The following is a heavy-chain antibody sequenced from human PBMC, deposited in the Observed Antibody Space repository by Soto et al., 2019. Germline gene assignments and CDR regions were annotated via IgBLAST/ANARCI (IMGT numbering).Heavy chain of an antibody. J-gene: IGHJ6*02. CDR1: GFIFSNYD. Sequence: EVQLVESGGGLVQPGGSLRLSCTVSGFIFSNYDMHWVRQVTGRGLEWVSAIGTAGDTYYPGSVKGRFTSSRENAKNSLYLQMNSLRAEDTAVYYFVRDGGGNHGGYYYCSMDVWGQWTTVIVSS. D-gene: IGHD3-16*01. CDR2: IGTAGDT. CDR3: VRDGGGNHGGYYYCSMDV. V-gene: IGHV3-13*01.